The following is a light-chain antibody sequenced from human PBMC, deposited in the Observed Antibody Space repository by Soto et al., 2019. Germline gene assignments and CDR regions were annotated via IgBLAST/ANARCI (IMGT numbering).Light chain of an antibody. CDR2: DVS. CDR1: SSDVGGFDH. CDR3: NSFTTTDTYV. Sequence: QSALTPPASVSGSTGQSITISCTGASSDVGGFDHVSWYQQHPGKVPRFLIYDVSSRPSGVSDRFSDSKSGNTASLTISGLQSEDEDDYYCNSFTTTDTYVFGTGTKLTVL. J-gene: IGLJ1*01. V-gene: IGLV2-14*03.